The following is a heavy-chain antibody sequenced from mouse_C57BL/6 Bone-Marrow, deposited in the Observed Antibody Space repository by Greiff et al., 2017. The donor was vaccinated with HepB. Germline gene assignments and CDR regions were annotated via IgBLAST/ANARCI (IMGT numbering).Heavy chain of an antibody. CDR1: GYTFTSYW. Sequence: QVQLQQPGAELVMPGASVKLSCKASGYTFTSYWMHWVKQRPGQGLEWIGEIDTSDSYTNYNQKFKGKSTLTVDKSSSTAYMQLSSLTSEDSAVYYCARGGYYFRFDYWGQGTTLTVSS. D-gene: IGHD2-3*01. J-gene: IGHJ2*01. CDR2: IDTSDSYT. V-gene: IGHV1-69*01. CDR3: ARGGYYFRFDY.